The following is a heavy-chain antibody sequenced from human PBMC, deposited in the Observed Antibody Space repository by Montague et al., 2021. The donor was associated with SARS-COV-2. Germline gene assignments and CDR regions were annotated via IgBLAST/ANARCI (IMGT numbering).Heavy chain of an antibody. CDR1: GGSISSSSYY. Sequence: SETRSLTCTVSGGSISSSSYYWGWIHQPPGKGLEWIGSIYYSGSTYYNPSLKSRVTISVDTSKNQFSLKLSSVTAADTAVYYCARGEEEMATIVDEYFDYWGQGTLVTVSS. V-gene: IGHV4-39*01. D-gene: IGHD5-24*01. J-gene: IGHJ4*02. CDR2: IYYSGST. CDR3: ARGEEEMATIVDEYFDY.